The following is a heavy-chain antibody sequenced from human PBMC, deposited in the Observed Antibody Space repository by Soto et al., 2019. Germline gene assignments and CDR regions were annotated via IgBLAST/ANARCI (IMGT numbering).Heavy chain of an antibody. CDR1: GGSISSYY. CDR2: IYYSGST. CDR3: ARHRTPHEGYCSSTSCDTSYYYMDV. V-gene: IGHV4-59*08. D-gene: IGHD2-2*01. J-gene: IGHJ6*03. Sequence: PSETLSLTCTVSGGSISSYYWSWIRQPPGKGLEWIGYIYYSGSTNYNPSLKSRVTISVDTSKNQFSLKLSSVTAADTAVYYCARHRTPHEGYCSSTSCDTSYYYMDVWGKGTTVTVSS.